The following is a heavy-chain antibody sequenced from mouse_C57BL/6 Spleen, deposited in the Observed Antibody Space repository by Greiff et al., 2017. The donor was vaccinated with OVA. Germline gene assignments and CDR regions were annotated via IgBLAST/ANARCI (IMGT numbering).Heavy chain of an antibody. CDR3: ASSTSRRAWFAY. CDR1: GYTFTSYW. Sequence: QVQLQQPGPELVKPGASVKLSCKASGYTFTSYWMHWVKQRPGQGLEWIGNINPSNGGTNYNEKFKSKATLTVDKSSSTAYMQLSSLTSEDSAVYYCASSTSRRAWFAYWGQGTLVTVSA. V-gene: IGHV1-53*01. J-gene: IGHJ3*01. CDR2: INPSNGGT. D-gene: IGHD5-5*01.